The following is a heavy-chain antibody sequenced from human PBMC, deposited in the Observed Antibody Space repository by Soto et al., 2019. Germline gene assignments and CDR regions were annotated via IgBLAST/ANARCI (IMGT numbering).Heavy chain of an antibody. CDR1: GVSISSYY. V-gene: IGHV4-59*08. Sequence: SETLSLTCTVSGVSISSYYWSWIRQPPGKGLEWIGYIYYSGSTNYNPSLKSRVTISVDTSKNQFSLKLSSVTAADTAVYYCARTRIAAAVHWFDPWGQGTLVTVSS. CDR2: IYYSGST. J-gene: IGHJ5*02. D-gene: IGHD6-13*01. CDR3: ARTRIAAAVHWFDP.